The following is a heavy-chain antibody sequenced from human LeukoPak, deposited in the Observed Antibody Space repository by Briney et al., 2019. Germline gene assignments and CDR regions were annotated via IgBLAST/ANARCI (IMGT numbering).Heavy chain of an antibody. CDR1: GFTFSSYS. CDR2: ISSSSTYI. CDR3: ARESRSVVTRYFQH. V-gene: IGHV3-21*01. J-gene: IGHJ1*01. Sequence: GGSLRLSCAASGFTFSSYSMNWVRQAPGKGLEWVSSISSSSTYIYYADSVKGRFTISRDNAKNSLYLQMNSLRADDTATYYCARESRSVVTRYFQHWGQGILVTVSS. D-gene: IGHD4-23*01.